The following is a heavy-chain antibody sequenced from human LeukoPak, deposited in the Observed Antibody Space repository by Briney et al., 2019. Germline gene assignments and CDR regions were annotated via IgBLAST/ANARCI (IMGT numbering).Heavy chain of an antibody. V-gene: IGHV4-4*07. J-gene: IGHJ3*02. D-gene: IGHD2-15*01. Sequence: RPSETLSLTCTVSGGSITNYYWSWIRQPAGKGLEWIGRIYTRGSTNYNPSLKSRVTMSVDTSKNQFSLKLSSVTAADTAVYYCARGRYCSADICSGGDAFDIWGQGTMVPVSS. CDR2: IYTRGST. CDR1: GGSITNYY. CDR3: ARGRYCSADICSGGDAFDI.